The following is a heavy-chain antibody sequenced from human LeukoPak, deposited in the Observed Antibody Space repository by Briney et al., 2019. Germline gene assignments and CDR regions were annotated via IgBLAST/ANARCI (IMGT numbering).Heavy chain of an antibody. Sequence: PGGSLRLSCAASGFTFSTYWMTWVRQAPGKGLEWVSGISWNSGSIGYADSVKGRFTISRDNAKNSLYLQMNSLRAEDMALYYCAKDATFYGSGSYYDHWGQGTLVTVSS. V-gene: IGHV3-9*03. J-gene: IGHJ4*02. CDR2: ISWNSGSI. D-gene: IGHD3-10*01. CDR1: GFTFSTYW. CDR3: AKDATFYGSGSYYDH.